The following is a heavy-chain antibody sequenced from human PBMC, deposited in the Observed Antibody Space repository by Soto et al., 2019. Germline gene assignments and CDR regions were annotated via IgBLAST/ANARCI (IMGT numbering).Heavy chain of an antibody. CDR1: GFTFSSYA. CDR2: ISGSGGST. D-gene: IGHD3-22*01. Sequence: GGSLRLSCAASGFTFSSYAMSWVRQAPGKGLEWVSAISGSGGSTYYADSVKGRFTISRDNSKNTLYLQMNSLRAEDTAVYYCAKDRRLGPEYYYDSSLRNYYGMDVWGQGTTVTVSS. V-gene: IGHV3-23*01. J-gene: IGHJ6*02. CDR3: AKDRRLGPEYYYDSSLRNYYGMDV.